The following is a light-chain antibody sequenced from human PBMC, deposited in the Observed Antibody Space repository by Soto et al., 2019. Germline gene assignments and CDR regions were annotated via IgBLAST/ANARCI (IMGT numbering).Light chain of an antibody. Sequence: EIVLTQSPGTLSLSPGERATLSCRATESVSSNYLAWYQQKPGQAPRVLIYGASIRATGIPDRFSGSGSETDFTLTISRLEPEDFAVYYCQQYGTSPRTFGQGTKVEIE. CDR3: QQYGTSPRT. CDR1: ESVSSNY. V-gene: IGKV3-20*01. J-gene: IGKJ1*01. CDR2: GAS.